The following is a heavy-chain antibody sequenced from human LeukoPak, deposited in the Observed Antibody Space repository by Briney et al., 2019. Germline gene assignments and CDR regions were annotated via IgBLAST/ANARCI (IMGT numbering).Heavy chain of an antibody. CDR1: GFTFSSYS. CDR2: ISNNGNRI. J-gene: IGHJ4*02. CDR3: ARDPLLFDFLGVYSPGFLDN. D-gene: IGHD3-3*01. V-gene: IGHV3-48*04. Sequence: GGSLRLSCAASGFTFSSYSMNWVRQAPGKGLGWISHISNNGNRIFYADSVEGRFTLSRDNAKKSLYLQLNSLRGEDTAIYYCARDPLLFDFLGVYSPGFLDNWGQGTLVTVSS.